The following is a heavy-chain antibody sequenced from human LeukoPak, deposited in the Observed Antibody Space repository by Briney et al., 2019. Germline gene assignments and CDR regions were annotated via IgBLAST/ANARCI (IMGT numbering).Heavy chain of an antibody. CDR3: ARDHRPEGYSSSWLQNPLDAFDI. CDR1: GFIVNNNY. Sequence: GGSLRLSCVVSGFIVNNNYINWVRQAPGKGLEWVSVFYSDGTTYHADSVKGRFTISRDNSKNMVFLQMNSLRAEDTAVYYCARDHRPEGYSSSWLQNPLDAFDIWGQGTMVTVSS. CDR2: FYSDGTT. D-gene: IGHD6-13*01. V-gene: IGHV3-66*01. J-gene: IGHJ3*02.